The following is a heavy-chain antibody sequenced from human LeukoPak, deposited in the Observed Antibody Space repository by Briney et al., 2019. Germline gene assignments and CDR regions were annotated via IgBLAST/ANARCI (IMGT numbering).Heavy chain of an antibody. V-gene: IGHV3-7*03. CDR1: GFTFISYW. D-gene: IGHD2-2*01. CDR3: ARDRRAGYCSSTSCYVWYYYYYGMDV. CDR2: IKQDGSEK. J-gene: IGHJ6*04. Sequence: PGGSLRLSCAASGFTFISYWMSWVRQAPWKGLEWVANIKQDGSEKYYVDSVKGRFTISRDNATNSLYLQMNRLRAEDTAVYYCARDRRAGYCSSTSCYVWYYYYYGMDVWGKGTTVTVSS.